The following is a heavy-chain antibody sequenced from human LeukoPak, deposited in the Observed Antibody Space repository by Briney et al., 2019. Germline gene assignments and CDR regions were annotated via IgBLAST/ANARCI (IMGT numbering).Heavy chain of an antibody. CDR2: IHYSGST. CDR1: GDSISSSSYY. Sequence: SETLSLTCTVSGDSISSSSYYWGWMRQPPGKGLEWIGSIHYSGSTSYNPSLKSRVTISVDTSKKQFSLKLSSATAADTAVYYCARVLDLSKRGLDAFDIWGQGTMVTVSS. J-gene: IGHJ3*02. D-gene: IGHD3-16*01. CDR3: ARVLDLSKRGLDAFDI. V-gene: IGHV4-39*07.